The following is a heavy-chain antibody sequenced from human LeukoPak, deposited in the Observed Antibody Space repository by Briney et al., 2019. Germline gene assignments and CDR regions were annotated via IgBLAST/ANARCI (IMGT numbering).Heavy chain of an antibody. D-gene: IGHD6-13*01. J-gene: IGHJ4*02. Sequence: GASVKVSCKASGYTFTDYYIHWVRQAPGQGLEWVGCIKPDSGGTTYPQKFQGRVTMTRDTSISTTYMELSRLTSDDTAVYYCARDSQQQLVLYYFHYWGQGTLVTVSS. CDR1: GYTFTDYY. CDR3: ARDSQQQLVLYYFHY. V-gene: IGHV1-2*02. CDR2: IKPDSGGT.